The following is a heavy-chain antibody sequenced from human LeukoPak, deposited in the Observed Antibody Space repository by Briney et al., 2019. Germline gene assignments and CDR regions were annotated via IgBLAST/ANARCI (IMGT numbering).Heavy chain of an antibody. D-gene: IGHD6-19*01. CDR3: ARGRGDSSGWSIDY. V-gene: IGHV1-3*01. CDR1: GYTFTEYA. J-gene: IGHJ4*02. CDR2: INAGNGNT. Sequence: GAPVKVSCKASGYTFTEYAMHWVRLAPGHGLEWMGWINAGNGNTKYSQKFQGRVTITRDTSASTAYMELSSLRSEDTAVYYCARGRGDSSGWSIDYWGQGTLVTVSS.